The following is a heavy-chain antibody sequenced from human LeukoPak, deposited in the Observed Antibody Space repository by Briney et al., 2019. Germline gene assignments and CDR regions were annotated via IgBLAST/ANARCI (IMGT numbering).Heavy chain of an antibody. J-gene: IGHJ1*01. Sequence: SETLSLTCTVSGGSISSSSYYWGWIRQPPGKGLEWIGSIYYSGSTYYNPSLKSRVTISVDTSKNQFSLKLSSVTAADTAVYYCARDRFGEVHAFQHWGQGTLVTVSS. V-gene: IGHV4-39*07. CDR2: IYYSGST. D-gene: IGHD3-10*01. CDR3: ARDRFGEVHAFQH. CDR1: GGSISSSSYY.